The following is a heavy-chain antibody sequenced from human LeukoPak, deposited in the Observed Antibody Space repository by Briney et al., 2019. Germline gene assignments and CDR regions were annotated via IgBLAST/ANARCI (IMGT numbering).Heavy chain of an antibody. CDR2: IIPIFGTA. V-gene: IGHV1-69*06. D-gene: IGHD3-16*02. CDR1: GGTFSSYA. Sequence: ASVKVSCTASGGTFSSYAISWVRQAPGQGLEWMGGIIPIFGTANYAQKFQGRVTITADKSTSTAYMELSSLRSEDTAVYCCARDVGYYDYVWGSYRYTPPDYWGQGTLVTVSS. CDR3: ARDVGYYDYVWGSYRYTPPDY. J-gene: IGHJ4*02.